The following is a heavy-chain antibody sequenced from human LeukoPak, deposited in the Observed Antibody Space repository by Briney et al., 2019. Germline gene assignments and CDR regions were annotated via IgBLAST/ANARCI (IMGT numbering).Heavy chain of an antibody. CDR2: ISSNGRTT. J-gene: IGHJ4*02. D-gene: IGHD2-8*01. Sequence: GGSLRLSCAASGFTFSNYEMNWVRQAPGKGLEWISYISSNGRTTYYADSVRGRFTISRDNTKESVYLQMNSLGVEDTAVYYCAIMTFPLEDWGQGALVTVSS. CDR3: AIMTFPLED. CDR1: GFTFSNYE. V-gene: IGHV3-48*03.